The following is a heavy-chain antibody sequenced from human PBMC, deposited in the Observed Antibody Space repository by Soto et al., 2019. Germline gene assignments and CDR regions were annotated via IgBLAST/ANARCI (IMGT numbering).Heavy chain of an antibody. J-gene: IGHJ3*02. CDR1: GGTFSSYA. D-gene: IGHD3-22*01. CDR2: IIPIFGTA. Sequence: SVKVSCKASGGTFSSYAISWVRQAPGQGLEWMGGIIPIFGTANCAQKFQGRVTITADESTSTAYMELSSLRSEDTAVYYCARAVYYYDSSGYRDAFDIWGQGTMVTVSS. CDR3: ARAVYYYDSSGYRDAFDI. V-gene: IGHV1-69*13.